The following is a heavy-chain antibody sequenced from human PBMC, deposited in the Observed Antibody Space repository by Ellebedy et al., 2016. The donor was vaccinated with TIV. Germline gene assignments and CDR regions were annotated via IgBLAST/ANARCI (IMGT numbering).Heavy chain of an antibody. V-gene: IGHV3-23*01. Sequence: GESLKISCAASGFRFAGHAMSWVRQAQGKGLEWVSSITGSGDKTYDRNSVRGRFTISRDNSRDKLYLDMNILRGEDTALYSCARSAGDSSGWFVSWGQGTVVIVSS. D-gene: IGHD3-22*01. CDR3: ARSAGDSSGWFVS. CDR2: ITGSGDKT. CDR1: GFRFAGHA. J-gene: IGHJ5*01.